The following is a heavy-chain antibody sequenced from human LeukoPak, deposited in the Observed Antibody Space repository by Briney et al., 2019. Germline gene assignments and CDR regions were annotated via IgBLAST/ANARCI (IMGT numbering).Heavy chain of an antibody. J-gene: IGHJ4*02. CDR2: ITGSGGST. V-gene: IGHV3-23*01. CDR3: AKETLDYDFWSGPIDY. CDR1: GYTFSSYA. Sequence: GGSLRLSCAACGYTFSSYAMSWVRQAPGKGLEWVSGITGSGGSTYYADSVKGRFTISRDNSKNTLYLQMNSLRAEDTAVYYCAKETLDYDFWSGPIDYWGQGTLVTVSS. D-gene: IGHD3-3*01.